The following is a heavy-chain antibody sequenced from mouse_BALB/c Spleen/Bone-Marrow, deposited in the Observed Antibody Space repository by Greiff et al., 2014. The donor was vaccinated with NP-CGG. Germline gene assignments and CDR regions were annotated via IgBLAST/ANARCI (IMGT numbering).Heavy chain of an antibody. CDR1: GFNIKDTY. J-gene: IGHJ3*01. V-gene: IGHV14-3*02. Sequence: EVQLQQSGAELVKPGASVKSSCTASGFNIKDTYMHWVKQRPEQGLEWIGRIDPANGNTKYDPKFQGKATITADTSSNTAYLQLSSLTSEDTAVYYCARNGNYGAWFAYWGQGTLVTVSA. D-gene: IGHD2-1*01. CDR3: ARNGNYGAWFAY. CDR2: IDPANGNT.